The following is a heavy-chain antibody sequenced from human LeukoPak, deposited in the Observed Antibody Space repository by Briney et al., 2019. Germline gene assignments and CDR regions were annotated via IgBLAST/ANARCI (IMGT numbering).Heavy chain of an antibody. D-gene: IGHD2-15*01. CDR3: AREEYCSGGSCYLAFDI. Sequence: SETLSLTCTVSGGSISSYYWSWIRPPPGKGLEWIGYIYYSGSTNYNPSLKSRVTISVDTSKNQFSLKLSSVTAADTAVYYCAREEYCSGGSCYLAFDIWGQGTMVTVSS. V-gene: IGHV4-59*01. CDR1: GGSISSYY. CDR2: IYYSGST. J-gene: IGHJ3*02.